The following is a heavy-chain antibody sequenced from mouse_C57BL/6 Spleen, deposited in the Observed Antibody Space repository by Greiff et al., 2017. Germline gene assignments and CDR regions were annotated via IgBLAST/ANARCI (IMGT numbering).Heavy chain of an antibody. CDR3: ASPFYYGSSYFDY. CDR2: IDPNSGGT. J-gene: IGHJ2*01. V-gene: IGHV1-72*01. CDR1: GYTFTSYW. Sequence: QVHVKQSGAELVKPGASVKLSCKASGYTFTSYWMHWVKQRPGRGLEWIGRIDPNSGGTKYNEKFKSKATLTVDKPSSTSYMQLSSLTSEDSAVYYCASPFYYGSSYFDYWGQGTTLTVSS. D-gene: IGHD1-1*01.